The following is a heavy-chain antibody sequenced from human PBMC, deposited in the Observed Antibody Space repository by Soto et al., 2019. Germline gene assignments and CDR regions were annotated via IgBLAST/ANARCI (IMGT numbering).Heavy chain of an antibody. Sequence: GGSLRLSCAASGFTFSSYSMNWVRQAPGKGLEWVSYISSSSSTIYYADSVKGRFTISRDNAKNSLYLQMNSLRDEDTAVYYCARDRPDCSSTSCNLPRGGWNYYYYGMDVWGQGTTVTVSS. J-gene: IGHJ6*02. CDR3: ARDRPDCSSTSCNLPRGGWNYYYYGMDV. CDR1: GFTFSSYS. D-gene: IGHD2-2*01. CDR2: ISSSSSTI. V-gene: IGHV3-48*02.